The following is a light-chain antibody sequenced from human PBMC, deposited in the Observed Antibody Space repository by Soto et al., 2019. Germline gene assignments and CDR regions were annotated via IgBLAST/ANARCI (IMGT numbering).Light chain of an antibody. Sequence: QSVLTQPPSASGSPGQSVTLSCTGTSSDVGGYNYVSWYQQYPGRAPKLMISEVTKRPSGVPDRFSGSKSGNTASLTVSGLQAEDEADYYCSSYAASNNFYFVFGGGTKLTVL. CDR2: EVT. J-gene: IGLJ3*02. V-gene: IGLV2-8*01. CDR3: SSYAASNNFYFV. CDR1: SSDVGGYNY.